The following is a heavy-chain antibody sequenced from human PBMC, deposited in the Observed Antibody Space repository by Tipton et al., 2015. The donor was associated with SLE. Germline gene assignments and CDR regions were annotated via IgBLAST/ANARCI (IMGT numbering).Heavy chain of an antibody. V-gene: IGHV4-34*01. CDR1: GGSFSGYY. Sequence: TLSLTCAVYGGSFSGYYCSWFRQPPAKGLGWIGEINHSGRTKYNPSLKSRVTISVDTSKNQFSLKLGSVTAADTAVYYCARAIYSNYVGYYFDYWGQGTLVTVSS. J-gene: IGHJ4*02. D-gene: IGHD4-11*01. CDR2: INHSGRT. CDR3: ARAIYSNYVGYYFDY.